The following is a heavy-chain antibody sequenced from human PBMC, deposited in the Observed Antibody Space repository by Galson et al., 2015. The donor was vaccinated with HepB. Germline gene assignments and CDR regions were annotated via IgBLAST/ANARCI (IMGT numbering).Heavy chain of an antibody. J-gene: IGHJ4*02. D-gene: IGHD3-10*01. V-gene: IGHV1-2*02. Sequence: SVKVSCKASGYTFTGYYMHWVRQAPGQGLEWMGWINSNSGGTKYAQKFQGRVTMTRDTSITTAYMELSRLTSDDTAVYYCARVIGGQFASSNFDYWGQGTLVTVSS. CDR1: GYTFTGYY. CDR2: INSNSGGT. CDR3: ARVIGGQFASSNFDY.